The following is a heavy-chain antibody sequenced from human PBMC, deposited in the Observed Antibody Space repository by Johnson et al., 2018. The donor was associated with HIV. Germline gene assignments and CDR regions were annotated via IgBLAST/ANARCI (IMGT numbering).Heavy chain of an antibody. CDR3: AKRMSGPTGAFDI. D-gene: IGHD1-1*01. CDR2: ISYDGSNK. V-gene: IGHV3-30*18. CDR1: GFTFRNYG. J-gene: IGHJ3*02. Sequence: QVQLVESGGGVVQAGRSLRLSCAASGFTFRNYGMHWVRQAPGKGLEWVAVISYDGSNKYYADSVKGRFTISRDNAKKSMYLQMNSLRAEDTAVYYWAKRMSGPTGAFDIWGQGTMVTVSS.